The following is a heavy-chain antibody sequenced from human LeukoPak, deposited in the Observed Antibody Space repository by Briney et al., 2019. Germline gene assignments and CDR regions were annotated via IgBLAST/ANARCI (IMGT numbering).Heavy chain of an antibody. Sequence: ASVKVSCKASGYTFTSYYMHWVRQAPGQGLEWMGIINPRGGSTSYAQKFQGRVTMTEDTSTDTAYMELSSLRSEDTAVYYCATSGAQYYYDSSGYYYAFDIWGQGTMVTVSS. V-gene: IGHV1-46*01. CDR3: ATSGAQYYYDSSGYYYAFDI. D-gene: IGHD3-22*01. J-gene: IGHJ3*02. CDR2: INPRGGST. CDR1: GYTFTSYY.